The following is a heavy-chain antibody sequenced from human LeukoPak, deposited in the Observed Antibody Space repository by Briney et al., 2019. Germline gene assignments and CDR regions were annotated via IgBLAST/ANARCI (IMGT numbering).Heavy chain of an antibody. CDR2: ISSSSSYI. CDR1: GFTLSSYS. D-gene: IGHD3-22*01. J-gene: IGHJ4*02. Sequence: GGSLRLSCAASGFTLSSYSMNWVRQAPGKGLEWVSSISSSSSYIYYADSVKGRFTISRDNAKNSLYLQMNSLRAEDTAVYYCARDRDSSGYCFGYWGQGTLVTVSS. V-gene: IGHV3-21*01. CDR3: ARDRDSSGYCFGY.